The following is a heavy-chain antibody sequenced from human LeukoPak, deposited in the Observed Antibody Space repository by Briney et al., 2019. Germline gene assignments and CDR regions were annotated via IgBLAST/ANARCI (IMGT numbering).Heavy chain of an antibody. J-gene: IGHJ3*02. V-gene: IGHV3-33*01. CDR3: ARVGHYDFWSGWVDADFDI. D-gene: IGHD3-3*01. Sequence: GGSLRLSCAASGFTFSSYGMHWVRQAPGKGLEWVAVIWYDGSNKYYADPVKGRFTISRDNSKNTLYLQMNSLRAEDTAVYYCARVGHYDFWSGWVDADFDIWGQGTMVTVSS. CDR2: IWYDGSNK. CDR1: GFTFSSYG.